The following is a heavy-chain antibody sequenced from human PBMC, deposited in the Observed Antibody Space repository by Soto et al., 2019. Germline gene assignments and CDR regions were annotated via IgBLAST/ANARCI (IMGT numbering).Heavy chain of an antibody. J-gene: IGHJ4*02. D-gene: IGHD6-19*01. Sequence: SETLSLTCAVYGGSFSGYYWSWIRQPPGKGLEWIGEINHSGSTNYNPSLKSRVTISVDTSKNQFSLKLSSVTAADTAVYYCARGTIAVAGRFSFDYWGQGTLVTVPQ. CDR1: GGSFSGYY. CDR2: INHSGST. V-gene: IGHV4-34*01. CDR3: ARGTIAVAGRFSFDY.